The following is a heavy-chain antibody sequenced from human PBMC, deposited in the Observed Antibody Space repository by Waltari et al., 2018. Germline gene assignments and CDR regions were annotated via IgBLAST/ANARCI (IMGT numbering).Heavy chain of an antibody. CDR1: GLPFSGST. D-gene: IGHD6-13*01. CDR2: IRSKPNNYAT. V-gene: IGHV3-73*01. CDR3: TGGAVTGTDF. Sequence: EVQVVESGGGLVQPGGSLKLSCATSGLPFSGSTIHGVRQTSGKGLEWIGRIRSKPNNYATRYTASVEGRFTISRDDSENTAYLQMSSLMTEDTAVYYCTGGAVTGTDFWGQGTLVTVSS. J-gene: IGHJ4*02.